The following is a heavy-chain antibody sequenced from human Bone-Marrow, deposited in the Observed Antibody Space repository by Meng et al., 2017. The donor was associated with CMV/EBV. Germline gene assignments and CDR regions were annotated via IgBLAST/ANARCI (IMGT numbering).Heavy chain of an antibody. D-gene: IGHD6-6*01. CDR3: ARGASLDY. V-gene: IGHV3-21*04. CDR1: GFTFSSYG. J-gene: IGHJ4*02. Sequence: GGSLRLSCAPSGFTFSSYGMNWVRQAPGKGLEWVSSISSSSSYIYYADSLKGRFTISRDNSKNTLYLQMNSLRAEDTAVYYCARGASLDYWGQGTLVTVSS. CDR2: ISSSSSYI.